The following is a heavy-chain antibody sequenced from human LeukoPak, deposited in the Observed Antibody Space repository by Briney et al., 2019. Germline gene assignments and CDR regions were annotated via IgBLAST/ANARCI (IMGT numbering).Heavy chain of an antibody. D-gene: IGHD6-13*01. V-gene: IGHV4-4*07. CDR1: GGSINIYY. J-gene: IGHJ4*02. CDR2: ISTSGRT. Sequence: PSETLSLTCTVSGGSINIYYWSWIRQPAGKGLEWIGRISTSGRTNYNPSLKSRLTISADTSKNQFSLKLTSVTAADTAVYYCARSSTWFRPNDYWGQGTLVTVSS. CDR3: ARSSTWFRPNDY.